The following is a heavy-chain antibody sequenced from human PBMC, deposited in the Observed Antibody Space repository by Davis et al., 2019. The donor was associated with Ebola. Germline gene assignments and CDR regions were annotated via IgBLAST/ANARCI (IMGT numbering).Heavy chain of an antibody. CDR1: GGSISSSSYY. V-gene: IGHV4-39*07. CDR3: ARDRVNWFDP. Sequence: MPSETLSLTCTVSGGSISSSSYYWGWIRQPPGKGLEWIGSIYYSGSTYYNPSLKSRVTISVDKSKNQFSLKLSSVTAADTAVYYCARDRVNWFDPWGQGTLVTVSS. CDR2: IYYSGST. J-gene: IGHJ5*02.